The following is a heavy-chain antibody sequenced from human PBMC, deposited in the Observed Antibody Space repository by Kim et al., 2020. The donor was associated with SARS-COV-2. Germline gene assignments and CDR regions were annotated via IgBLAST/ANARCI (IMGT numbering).Heavy chain of an antibody. J-gene: IGHJ5*02. Sequence: FQGRVTITADKSTSTAYMELSSLRSEDTAVYYCARGHYDILTATGGWFDPWGQGTLVTVSS. D-gene: IGHD3-9*01. V-gene: IGHV1-69*04. CDR3: ARGHYDILTATGGWFDP.